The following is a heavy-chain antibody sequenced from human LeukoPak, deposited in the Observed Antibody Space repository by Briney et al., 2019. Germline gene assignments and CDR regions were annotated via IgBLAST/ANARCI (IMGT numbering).Heavy chain of an antibody. CDR3: ARGSHSRGRYCSSTSCYAGVNWFDP. J-gene: IGHJ5*02. D-gene: IGHD2-2*01. V-gene: IGHV4-34*01. Sequence: SETLSLTCTVSGGSISSYYWSWIRQPPGKGLEWIGEINHSGSTNYNPSLKSRVTISVDTSKNQFSLKLSSVTAADTAVYYCARGSHSRGRYCSSTSCYAGVNWFDPWGQGTLVTVSS. CDR2: INHSGST. CDR1: GGSISSYY.